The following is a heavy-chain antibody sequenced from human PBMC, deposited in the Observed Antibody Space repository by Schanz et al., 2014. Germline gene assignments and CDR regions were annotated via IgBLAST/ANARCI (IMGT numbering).Heavy chain of an antibody. V-gene: IGHV1-18*04. CDR3: ARNIIATARAYDI. Sequence: QVQLVQSGREVKKPGASVKVSCKASGYTFPSYGISWVRQAPGQGLEWMGWINVYNGDTKFAKTFQDRVTLTTDTXXXTAYXXXXXXXXXXXXXYYCARNIIATARAYDIWGQGTMVTVSS. CDR1: GYTFPSYG. J-gene: IGHJ3*02. CDR2: INVYNGDT. D-gene: IGHD6-13*01.